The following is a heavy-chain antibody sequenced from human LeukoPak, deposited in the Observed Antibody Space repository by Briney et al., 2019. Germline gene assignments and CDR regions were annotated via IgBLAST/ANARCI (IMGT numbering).Heavy chain of an antibody. CDR1: GGSISSYY. CDR3: ARAGPAYDFWSGSDY. D-gene: IGHD3-3*01. V-gene: IGHV4-59*01. J-gene: IGHJ4*02. Sequence: CTDXGGSISSYYWSWLRQPPGKGLEWIGYIYYSGRSNYNPSLTSGGTISVAKCKNQFSLKLSSVTAADTAVYYCARAGPAYDFWSGSDYWGQGTLVTVSS. CDR2: IYYSGRS.